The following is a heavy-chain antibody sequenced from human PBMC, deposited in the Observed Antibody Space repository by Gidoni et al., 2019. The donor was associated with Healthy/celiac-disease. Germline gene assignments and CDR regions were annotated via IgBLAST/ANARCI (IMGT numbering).Heavy chain of an antibody. CDR1: GFTLDDDA. V-gene: IGHV3-9*01. Sequence: EVQLVESGGGLVQPGRSMRRSGAAVGFTLDDDAMHLVRQAPGKGLEWVSGISWNSGSIGYADSVKGRFTISRDNAKNSLYLQMNSLRAEDTALYYCAKDAYYDFWSGGNYFDYWGQGTLVTVSS. D-gene: IGHD3-3*01. CDR2: ISWNSGSI. CDR3: AKDAYYDFWSGGNYFDY. J-gene: IGHJ4*02.